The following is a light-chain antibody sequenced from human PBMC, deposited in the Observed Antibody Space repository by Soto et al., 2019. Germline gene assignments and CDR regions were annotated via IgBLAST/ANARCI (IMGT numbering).Light chain of an antibody. CDR3: QQYNNWPPT. Sequence: EIVMTQSPATLSVSPGERATLSCRASQSVSSNLAWYQQKPGQAPRLLIYGASTRATGFPARFSGSGSGREFTLTISSLQSEDFEVYYCQQYNNWPPTFGQGTTLQIK. J-gene: IGKJ2*01. CDR1: QSVSSN. CDR2: GAS. V-gene: IGKV3-15*01.